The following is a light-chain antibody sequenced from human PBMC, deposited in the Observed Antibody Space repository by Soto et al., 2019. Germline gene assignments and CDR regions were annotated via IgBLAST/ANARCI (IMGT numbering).Light chain of an antibody. V-gene: IGLV2-14*01. CDR3: SSYASGSTVV. J-gene: IGLJ3*02. Sequence: QSALTQPASVSGSPGQSVTISCSGSSSDVGAYNYVSWYQRHPGKAPKLMIYDVTNRPSGVSNRFSGSKSDNTASLTITGLQAEDEADYFCSSYASGSTVVFGGGTKLTVL. CDR1: SSDVGAYNY. CDR2: DVT.